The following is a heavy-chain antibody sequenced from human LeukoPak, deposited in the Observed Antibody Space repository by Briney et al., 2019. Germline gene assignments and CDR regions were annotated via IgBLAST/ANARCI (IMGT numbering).Heavy chain of an antibody. Sequence: SETLSLTCTVSGGSISSGSYYWSWIRQPAGRGLEWIGRIYTSGSTNYNPSLKSRVTISVDTSKNHFSLKLSSVTAADTAVYYCAWGQWLPVFDFWGQGTLVTVSS. D-gene: IGHD3-22*01. V-gene: IGHV4-61*02. CDR3: AWGQWLPVFDF. J-gene: IGHJ4*02. CDR2: IYTSGST. CDR1: GGSISSGSYY.